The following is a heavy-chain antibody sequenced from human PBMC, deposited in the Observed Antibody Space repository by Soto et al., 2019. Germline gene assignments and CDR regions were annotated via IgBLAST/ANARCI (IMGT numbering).Heavy chain of an antibody. CDR2: ISSTSDNT. Sequence: GGSLRLSCAASGFTFSNYAMSWVRQAPGMGLEWVSAISSTSDNTYYADSVKGRFAISRDNSKNTLCLQMNSLRAEDTAVYYCAKAAVNWNDADAFDIWGQGTMVTVSS. CDR3: AKAAVNWNDADAFDI. V-gene: IGHV3-23*01. CDR1: GFTFSNYA. D-gene: IGHD1-1*01. J-gene: IGHJ3*02.